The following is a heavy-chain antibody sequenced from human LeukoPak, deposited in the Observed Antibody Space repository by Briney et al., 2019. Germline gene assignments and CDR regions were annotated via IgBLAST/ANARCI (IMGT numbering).Heavy chain of an antibody. Sequence: GGSLRLSCAASGFTFSGSSMNWVRQAPGKGLEWWSSISSSSSFIYYADSVKGRFTISRDNAKDSLYLQMNSLTDEDTAVYYCARYLIRTGGANDFWGQGTLVTVSS. V-gene: IGHV3-21*01. CDR1: GFTFSGSS. CDR3: ARYLIRTGGANDF. CDR2: ISSSSSFI. J-gene: IGHJ4*02. D-gene: IGHD2-8*01.